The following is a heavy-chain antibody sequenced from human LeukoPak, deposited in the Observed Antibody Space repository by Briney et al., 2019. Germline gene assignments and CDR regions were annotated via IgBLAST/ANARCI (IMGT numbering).Heavy chain of an antibody. CDR2: IYDSGST. J-gene: IGHJ5*02. CDR3: ARHYGP. CDR1: GFIFNDYY. V-gene: IGHV4-38-2*01. Sequence: LRLSCAASGFIFNDYYIDWIRQPPGKGLEWIGSIYDSGSTYYNPSLKSRVTISVDTSKNQFSLKLNSVTAADTAVYYCARHYGPWGQGTLVTVSS. D-gene: IGHD3-16*01.